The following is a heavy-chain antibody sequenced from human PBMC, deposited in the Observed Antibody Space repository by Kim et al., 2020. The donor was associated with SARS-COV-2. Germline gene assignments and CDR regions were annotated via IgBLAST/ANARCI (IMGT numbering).Heavy chain of an antibody. J-gene: IGHJ6*02. CDR2: FDPEDGET. V-gene: IGHV1-24*01. CDR3: ATGPPFIVGATGDRFFYYGMDV. D-gene: IGHD1-26*01. Sequence: ASVKFSCKVSGYTLTELSMHWVRQAPGKGLEWMGGFDPEDGETIYAQKFQGRVTMTEDTSTDTAYMELSSLRSEDTAVYYCATGPPFIVGATGDRFFYYGMDVWGQGTTVTVSS. CDR1: GYTLTELS.